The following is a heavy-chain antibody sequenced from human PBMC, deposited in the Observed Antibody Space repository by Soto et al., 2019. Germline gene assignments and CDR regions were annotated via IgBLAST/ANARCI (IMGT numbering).Heavy chain of an antibody. V-gene: IGHV1-18*01. D-gene: IGHD2-8*01. J-gene: IGHJ6*02. CDR1: GFTFSNYG. Sequence: DSVKVSCKASGFTFSNYGLNWVRQAPGQGLEWMGWVSANNGHTNYAQNLQGRVSMTTDTSTSTAYMELRGLRFDDTAVYYCARDIESVSAKHFFYYYAMAFCGQGSTGTV. CDR3: ARDIESVSAKHFFYYYAMAF. CDR2: VSANNGHT.